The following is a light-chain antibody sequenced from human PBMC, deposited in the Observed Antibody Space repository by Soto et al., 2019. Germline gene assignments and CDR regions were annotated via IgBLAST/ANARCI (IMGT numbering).Light chain of an antibody. CDR3: QQRSDWVT. J-gene: IGKJ2*01. CDR1: QSVSSY. CDR2: DAA. V-gene: IGKV3-11*01. Sequence: EVVLTQSPATLSLSPGERATLSCRASQSVSSYLVWYQQKPGQAPRLLIYDAANRASGIPARFSGSGSGTDFTLLISSLEPEDSAVYYCQQRSDWVTFGQGNKLEIK.